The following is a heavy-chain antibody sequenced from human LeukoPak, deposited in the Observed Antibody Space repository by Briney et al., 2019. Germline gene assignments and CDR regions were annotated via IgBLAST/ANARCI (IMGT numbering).Heavy chain of an antibody. D-gene: IGHD3-22*01. J-gene: IGHJ4*02. CDR3: AKRGVVIRVILVGFHKEAYYFDS. Sequence: GGSLRLSCAVSGITLSNYGMSWVRQAPGKGLEWVAGISDRGSRKNYADSVKGRFTISTDHPKNTLYLQMNSLRAEDTAVYFCAKRGVVIRVILVGFHKEAYYFDSWGQGALVTVSS. CDR1: GITLSNYG. CDR2: ISDRGSRK. V-gene: IGHV3-23*01.